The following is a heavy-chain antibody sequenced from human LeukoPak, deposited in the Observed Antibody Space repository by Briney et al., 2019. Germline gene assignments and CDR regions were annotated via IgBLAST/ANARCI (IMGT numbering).Heavy chain of an antibody. V-gene: IGHV1-2*02. Sequence: VASVKVSCKASGYTFTGYYMHWVRQAPGQGLEWMGWINPNSGGTIYAQKFQGRVTLTRDTSITTAYMELSSLRSDDTAVYYCARDYCSGGSCWFDPWGQGTLVTLSS. J-gene: IGHJ5*02. D-gene: IGHD2-15*01. CDR2: INPNSGGT. CDR3: ARDYCSGGSCWFDP. CDR1: GYTFTGYY.